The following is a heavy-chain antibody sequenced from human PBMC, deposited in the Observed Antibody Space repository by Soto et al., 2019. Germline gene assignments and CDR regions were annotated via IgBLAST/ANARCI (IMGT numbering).Heavy chain of an antibody. Sequence: EVQLLESGGGLVQPGGSLRLSCAASGFTFSSYAMSWVRQAPGKGLEWVSAISGSGGSTYYADSVKGRFTISRDNSKNTLYLQMNSLRAEDTAVYYCAKADSVIVVVISACDIWGQGTMVTVSS. D-gene: IGHD3-22*01. CDR3: AKADSVIVVVISACDI. CDR1: GFTFSSYA. J-gene: IGHJ3*02. V-gene: IGHV3-23*01. CDR2: ISGSGGST.